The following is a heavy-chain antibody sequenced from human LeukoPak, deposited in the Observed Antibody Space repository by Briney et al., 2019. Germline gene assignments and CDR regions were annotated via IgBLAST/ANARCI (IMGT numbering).Heavy chain of an antibody. CDR1: GFTFSSSG. V-gene: IGHV3-33*01. CDR3: ARGVGSTTYYAMDV. D-gene: IGHD2-2*01. CDR2: IGYDGSNK. J-gene: IGHJ6*02. Sequence: GRSLRLSCAASGFTFSSSGIHWVRQAPGKGLEWVAVIGYDGSNKYYADSVQGRFTISRDNSKNTLFLQMNSLRAEDTAAYYCARGVGSTTYYAMDVWGQGTTVTVSS.